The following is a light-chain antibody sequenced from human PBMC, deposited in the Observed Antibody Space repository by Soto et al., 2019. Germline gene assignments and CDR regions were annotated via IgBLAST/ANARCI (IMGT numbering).Light chain of an antibody. J-gene: IGKJ4*01. V-gene: IGKV3-15*01. Sequence: EMVMTQSPATLSVSPGERATLSCRASQSVSSNLAWYQQKPGQAPRLLIYGASTRATGVPARFSGSGSGTEFTLTISSPQSEDFAVYYCHQYNNWPLTFGGGTKVEIK. CDR2: GAS. CDR1: QSVSSN. CDR3: HQYNNWPLT.